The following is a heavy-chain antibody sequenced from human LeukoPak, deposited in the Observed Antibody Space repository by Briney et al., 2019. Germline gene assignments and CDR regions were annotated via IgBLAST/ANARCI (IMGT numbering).Heavy chain of an antibody. CDR3: AREGKVLWFGIDY. V-gene: IGHV3-20*04. D-gene: IGHD3-10*01. J-gene: IGHJ4*02. CDR1: GFTFDDYG. CDR2: INWNGGST. Sequence: GGSLRLSCAASGFTFDDYGMRWVRQAPGKGRGWVSVINWNGGSTGYADSVKGRFTISRDNAKNSLYLQMNSLRAEDTAVYYCAREGKVLWFGIDYWGQGTLVTVSS.